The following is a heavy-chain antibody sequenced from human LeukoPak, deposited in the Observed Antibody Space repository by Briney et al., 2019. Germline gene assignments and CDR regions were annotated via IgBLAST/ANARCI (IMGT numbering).Heavy chain of an antibody. J-gene: IGHJ4*02. V-gene: IGHV1-2*04. CDR1: GYTFTGYY. Sequence: GASVKVSCKASGYTFTGYYMHWVRQAPGRGLEWMGWINPNSGGTNYAQKFQGWVTMTRDTSISTAYMELSRLRSDDTAVYYCAREISGTVAGPNDYWGQGTLVTVSS. CDR2: INPNSGGT. D-gene: IGHD6-19*01. CDR3: AREISGTVAGPNDY.